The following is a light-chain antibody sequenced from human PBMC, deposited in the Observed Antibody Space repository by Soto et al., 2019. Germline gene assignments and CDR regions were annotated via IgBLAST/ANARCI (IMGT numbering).Light chain of an antibody. J-gene: IGKJ5*01. CDR3: QQRSNWPPRVT. CDR1: QSVSSSY. CDR2: GAS. V-gene: IGKV3D-20*02. Sequence: EILLTQSPATLSLSPGERATLSCRASQSVSSSYLAWYQQKPGQAPRLLIYGASSRATGIPDRFSGSGSGTDFTLTISRLEPEDFAVYYCQQRSNWPPRVTFGQGTRLEI.